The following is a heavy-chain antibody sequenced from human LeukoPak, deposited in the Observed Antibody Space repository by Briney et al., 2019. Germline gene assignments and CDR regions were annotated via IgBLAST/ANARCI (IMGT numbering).Heavy chain of an antibody. CDR1: GFTFSSYG. J-gene: IGHJ4*02. V-gene: IGHV3-30*18. CDR2: ISYDGSNK. Sequence: GRSLRLSCAASGFTFSSYGMHWVRQAPGKGLEWVAVISYDGSNKYYADSVKGRFTISRDNSKNTLYLQMNSLRAEDTAVYYCAKGVAGHGGNSNYWGQGTLVTVSS. CDR3: AKGVAGHGGNSNY. D-gene: IGHD4-23*01.